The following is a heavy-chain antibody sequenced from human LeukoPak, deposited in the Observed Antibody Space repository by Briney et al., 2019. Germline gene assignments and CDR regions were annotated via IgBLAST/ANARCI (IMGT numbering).Heavy chain of an antibody. CDR3: ARVVGYSSSWYFDY. CDR1: GYTFTGYY. CDR2: INPNSGGT. V-gene: IGHV1-2*02. D-gene: IGHD6-13*01. J-gene: IGHJ4*02. Sequence: ASVKVSCKASGYTFTGYYMHWVRQAPGQGLEWMGWINPNSGGTNYAQKFQGRVTMTRGTSISTAYMELSRLRSDDTAVYYCARVVGYSSSWYFDYWGQGTLVTVSS.